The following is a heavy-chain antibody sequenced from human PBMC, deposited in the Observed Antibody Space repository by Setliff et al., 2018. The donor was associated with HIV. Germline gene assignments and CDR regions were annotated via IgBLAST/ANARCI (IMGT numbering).Heavy chain of an antibody. D-gene: IGHD3-10*01. CDR2: ISTHNDDT. Sequence: ASVKVSCKAAGYTFTTYAISWVRQAPGQGLEWMGWISTHNDDTDYAQKFQGRVTMTRDTSTSTVYMELRSLRSDDTAVYYCARDRQDYSAGSYIYYFDYWGQGTLVTVSS. J-gene: IGHJ4*02. V-gene: IGHV1-18*01. CDR1: GYTFTTYA. CDR3: ARDRQDYSAGSYIYYFDY.